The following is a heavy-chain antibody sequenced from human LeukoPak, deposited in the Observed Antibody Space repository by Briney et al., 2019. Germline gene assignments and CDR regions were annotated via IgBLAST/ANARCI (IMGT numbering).Heavy chain of an antibody. Sequence: ASVKVSCKASGYTFTSYGISWVRQAPAQGLEWMGWINAYNGNTNYAQKLQRRVTMNKDTSTITDYMELRSLRSDDTAVYYCARYYGSGSYYGVYDYWGQGSLVTDSS. CDR1: GYTFTSYG. V-gene: IGHV1-18*04. D-gene: IGHD3-10*01. CDR2: INAYNGNT. CDR3: ARYYGSGSYYGVYDY. J-gene: IGHJ4*02.